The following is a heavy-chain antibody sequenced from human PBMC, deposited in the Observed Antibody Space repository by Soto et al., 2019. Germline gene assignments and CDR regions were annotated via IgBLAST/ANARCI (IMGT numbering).Heavy chain of an antibody. CDR1: GYTFTSYG. Sequence: ASVKVSCKASGYTFTSYGISWVRQAPGQGLEWMGWINAYNGNTKYSQKFQGRVTITTDTSASTAYMELRSLRSEDTAVYYCARRLLGYYYYGMDVWGQGTTVTVSS. CDR3: ARRLLGYYYYGMDV. J-gene: IGHJ6*02. CDR2: INAYNGNT. D-gene: IGHD3-22*01. V-gene: IGHV1-18*01.